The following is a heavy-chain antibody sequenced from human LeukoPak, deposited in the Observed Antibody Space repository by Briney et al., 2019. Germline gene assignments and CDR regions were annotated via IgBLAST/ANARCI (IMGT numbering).Heavy chain of an antibody. J-gene: IGHJ5*02. V-gene: IGHV3-23*01. CDR3: ARDLATVTPES. D-gene: IGHD4-17*01. CDR1: GFTFSSYG. CDR2: ISSIDGST. Sequence: GGSLRLSCAASGFTFSSYGMSWVRQAPGKGLEWVSGISSIDGSTYYADSVKGRFTVSRDNAKNSLYLQMNSLRAEDTALYYCARDLATVTPESWGQGTLVTVSS.